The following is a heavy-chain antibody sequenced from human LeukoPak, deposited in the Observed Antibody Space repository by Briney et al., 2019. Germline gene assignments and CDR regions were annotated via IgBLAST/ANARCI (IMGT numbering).Heavy chain of an antibody. Sequence: GGSLRLSCTASGFTSGFTFGDYAMSWVRQAPGKGLEWVDFIRTKAYGGTTEYAASVKGRFTISRDGSKSIAYLQMNSLKTEDTAVYYCTRTYYDSSGYLFDYWGQGTLVTVSS. CDR3: TRTYYDSSGYLFDY. J-gene: IGHJ4*02. CDR1: GFTSGFTFGDYA. V-gene: IGHV3-49*04. D-gene: IGHD3-22*01. CDR2: IRTKAYGGTT.